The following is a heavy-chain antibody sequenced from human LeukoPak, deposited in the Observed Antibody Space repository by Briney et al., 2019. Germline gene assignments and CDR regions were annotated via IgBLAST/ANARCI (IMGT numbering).Heavy chain of an antibody. CDR3: ARRCVDTSCPFDY. CDR2: IYYSGST. V-gene: IGHV4-59*08. Sequence: SETLSLTCTVSGGSISSYYWSWIRQPPGKGLEWIGYIYYSGSTNYSPSLKSRVTISVDTSKNQFSLKLSSVTAADTAVYYCARRCVDTSCPFDYWGQGTLVTVSS. D-gene: IGHD2-2*01. CDR1: GGSISSYY. J-gene: IGHJ4*02.